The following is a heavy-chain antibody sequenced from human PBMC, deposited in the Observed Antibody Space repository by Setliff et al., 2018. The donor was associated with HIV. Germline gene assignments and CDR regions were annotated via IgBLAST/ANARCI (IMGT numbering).Heavy chain of an antibody. CDR3: ARGEDYGDYNNWFGP. CDR1: GGSITSDNYS. D-gene: IGHD4-17*01. V-gene: IGHV4-39*01. CDR2: FFSTGAA. J-gene: IGHJ5*02. Sequence: PSETLSLTCTVSGGSITSDNYSWGWIRQPPGKGLEWIGTFFSTGAAYYNPSLKSRVVISVDTSKNQFSLKLASVTAADTSIYYCARGEDYGDYNNWFGPWGQGIVVTVSS.